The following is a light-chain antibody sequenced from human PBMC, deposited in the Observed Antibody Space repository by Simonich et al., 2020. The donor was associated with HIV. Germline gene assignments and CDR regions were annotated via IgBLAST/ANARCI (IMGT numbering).Light chain of an antibody. J-gene: IGLJ3*02. CDR1: ALPKEY. CDR2: EDI. V-gene: IGLV3-10*01. CDR3: YSTDSSGNHRV. Sequence: SYELTQPPSVSVSPGQTARITCTGDALPKEYAYWYQQKSGQAPVLVIYEDIKLLSGIPERFSGSTSGTMATLTISGAQVEDEADYYCYSTDSSGNHRVFGGGTKLTVL.